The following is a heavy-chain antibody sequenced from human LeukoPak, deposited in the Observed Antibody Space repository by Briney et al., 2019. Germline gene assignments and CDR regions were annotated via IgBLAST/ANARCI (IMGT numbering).Heavy chain of an antibody. J-gene: IGHJ6*03. CDR1: GGSVSSGSYY. Sequence: PSETLSLTCTVSGGSVSSGSYYWSWIRQPPGKGLEWIGYIYYSGSTNYNPSLKSRVTISVDTSKNQFSLKLSSVTAAGTAVYYCARVTGDFWSGYQYYYYYYMDVWGKGTTVTVSS. CDR2: IYYSGST. V-gene: IGHV4-61*01. D-gene: IGHD3-3*01. CDR3: ARVTGDFWSGYQYYYYYYMDV.